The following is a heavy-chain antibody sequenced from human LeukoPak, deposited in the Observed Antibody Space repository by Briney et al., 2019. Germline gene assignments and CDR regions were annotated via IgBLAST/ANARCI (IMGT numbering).Heavy chain of an antibody. J-gene: IGHJ4*02. CDR2: ISSNGGRT. CDR1: GFTFTNAW. Sequence: PGGSLRLSCAASGFTFTNAWMSWVRQAPGKGLEYVSGISSNGGRTYYAVSVKGRFTISRDNSKNTMYVQMSTLRVEDTAVYYCVKDPHSSGRYYFDYWGQGTLVTVSS. CDR3: VKDPHSSGRYYFDY. V-gene: IGHV3-64*05. D-gene: IGHD6-19*01.